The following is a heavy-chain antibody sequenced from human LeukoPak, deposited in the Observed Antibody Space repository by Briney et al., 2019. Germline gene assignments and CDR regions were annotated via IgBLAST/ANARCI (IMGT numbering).Heavy chain of an antibody. J-gene: IGHJ4*02. Sequence: SETLSLTCTVSDGSITRSSYYWGWIRQTPGEGLDWIGSIYYTGIAYYNPSLQGRVTMFVDTSKNQCSLKLNSVTVADTAVYYCARLRVTTGFDYWDQGIPVTVSS. V-gene: IGHV4-39*01. D-gene: IGHD2-21*02. CDR2: IYYTGIA. CDR3: ARLRVTTGFDY. CDR1: DGSITRSSYY.